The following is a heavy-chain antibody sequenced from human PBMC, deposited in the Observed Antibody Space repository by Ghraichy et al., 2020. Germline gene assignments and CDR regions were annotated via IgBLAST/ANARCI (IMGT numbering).Heavy chain of an antibody. CDR1: GGSITGYY. CDR2: MYNTATT. CDR3: ARMTKVSQPLYYYFGL. Sequence: SETLSLTCTVSGGSITGYYWNWIRQPPGKGLEWITYMYNTATTNYNPSLKCRVTISLDTSKNQFSLQLTSVTAADTAVYYCARMTKVSQPLYYYFGLWGRGTLVTVSS. J-gene: IGHJ2*01. D-gene: IGHD4-11*01. V-gene: IGHV4-59*01.